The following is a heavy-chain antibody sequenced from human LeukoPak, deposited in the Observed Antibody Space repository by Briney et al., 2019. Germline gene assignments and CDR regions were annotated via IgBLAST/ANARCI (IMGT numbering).Heavy chain of an antibody. CDR1: GFTFDDYA. Sequence: GGSLRLSCAASGFTFDDYAMHWVRQAPGKGLEWVSGISWNSGSIGYADSVKGRFTISRDNAKNSPYLQMNSLRAEDTALYYCAKGADWDSRENAFDIWGQGTMVTVSS. D-gene: IGHD3-22*01. CDR3: AKGADWDSRENAFDI. J-gene: IGHJ3*02. V-gene: IGHV3-9*01. CDR2: ISWNSGSI.